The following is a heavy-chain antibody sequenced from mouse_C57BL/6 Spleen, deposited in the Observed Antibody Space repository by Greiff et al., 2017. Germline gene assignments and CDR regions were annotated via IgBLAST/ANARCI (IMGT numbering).Heavy chain of an antibody. CDR1: GFTFSSYA. CDR2: ISSGGDYI. D-gene: IGHD2-5*01. Sequence: EVKVVESGEGLVKPGGSLKLSCAASGFTFSSYAMSWVRQTPEKRLEWVAYISSGGDYIYYADTVKGRFTISRDNARNTLYLQLSSLKSGDTAMYYCTSVKAYYSNYGYAMDYWGQGTSVTVSS. J-gene: IGHJ4*01. V-gene: IGHV5-9-1*02. CDR3: TSVKAYYSNYGYAMDY.